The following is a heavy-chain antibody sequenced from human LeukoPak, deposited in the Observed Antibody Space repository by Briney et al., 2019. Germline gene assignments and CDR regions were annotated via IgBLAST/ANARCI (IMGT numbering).Heavy chain of an antibody. CDR2: IFYSGTT. J-gene: IGHJ6*04. CDR3: GRTRPQDHATSYMDV. D-gene: IGHD1-26*01. CDR1: GDSISSDY. V-gene: IGHV4-59*08. Sequence: PSETLSLTCNVSGDSISSDYWSWIRQSPEKGLEWIGFIFYSGTTSYNPSLQSRVTISVDTSKNQFSLKLSSVTAADTAVYYCGRTRPQDHATSYMDVWGTGTTVTVFS.